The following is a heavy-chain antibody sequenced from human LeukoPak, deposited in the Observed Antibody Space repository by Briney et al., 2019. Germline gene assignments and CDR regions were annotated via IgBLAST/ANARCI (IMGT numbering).Heavy chain of an antibody. V-gene: IGHV4-59*02. Sequence: SSETLSLTCTVSGGSVSDYYWSWIRQSPGKGLEWIGYIYYTGSTSYNPSLRSRVTMSADTSKNQFSLKLSSVTAADTAVYYCARASGSSWWGGYFQHWGQGTLVTVSS. CDR2: IYYTGST. D-gene: IGHD6-13*01. CDR3: ARASGSSWWGGYFQH. J-gene: IGHJ1*01. CDR1: GGSVSDYY.